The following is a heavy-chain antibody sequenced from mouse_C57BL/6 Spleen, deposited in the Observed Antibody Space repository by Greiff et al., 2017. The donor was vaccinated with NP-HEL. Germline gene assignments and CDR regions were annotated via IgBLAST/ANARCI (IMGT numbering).Heavy chain of an antibody. V-gene: IGHV2-2*01. CDR3: ARSFSEGYYAMDY. CDR2: IWSGGST. CDR1: GFSLTSYG. J-gene: IGHJ4*01. D-gene: IGHD3-2*02. Sequence: VQLQQSGPGLVQPSQSLSITCTVSGFSLTSYGVHWVRQSPGKGLEWLGVIWSGGSTDYNAAFISRLSIRKDNSKSQVFFKMNSLQADDTAIYYCARSFSEGYYAMDYWGQGTSVTVSS.